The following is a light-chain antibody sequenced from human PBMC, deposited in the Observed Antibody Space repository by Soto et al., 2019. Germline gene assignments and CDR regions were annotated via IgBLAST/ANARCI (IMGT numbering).Light chain of an antibody. CDR2: GAS. J-gene: IGKJ5*01. Sequence: EIVLTQSPGTLSLSPGERATLSCRASQSVSSSYLAWYQQKPGQAPRLLIYGASIRATGIPARFSGSGSGTDFTLTISSLEPEDFAVFYCQQYAVSPITFGQGTRLEI. V-gene: IGKV3-20*01. CDR1: QSVSSSY. CDR3: QQYAVSPIT.